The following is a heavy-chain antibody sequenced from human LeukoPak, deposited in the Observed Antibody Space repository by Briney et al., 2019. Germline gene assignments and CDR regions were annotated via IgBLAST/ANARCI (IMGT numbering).Heavy chain of an antibody. Sequence: ETLSLTCAVYGGSFSGYYWMHWVRQAPGKGLVWVSRINSDGSSTSYADSVKGRFTISRDNAKNTLYLQMNSLRAEDTAVYYCARGAGDWGQGTLVTVSS. CDR3: ARGAGD. V-gene: IGHV3-74*01. CDR2: INSDGSST. J-gene: IGHJ4*02. CDR1: GGSFSGYYW. D-gene: IGHD3-10*01.